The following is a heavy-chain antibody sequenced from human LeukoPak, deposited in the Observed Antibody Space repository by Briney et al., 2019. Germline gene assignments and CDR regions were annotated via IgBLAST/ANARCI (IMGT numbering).Heavy chain of an antibody. D-gene: IGHD6-6*01. CDR3: ARGAYSSSEPYDY. Sequence: PSETLSLTCAVYGGSFSGYYWSWIRQPPGEGLEWIGEVTHTGGTNYNPSLKSRVTISLDTFKNQFSLELTSVTAADTAVYYCARGAYSSSEPYDYWGQGTLVTVSS. CDR1: GGSFSGYY. J-gene: IGHJ4*02. V-gene: IGHV4-34*01. CDR2: VTHTGGT.